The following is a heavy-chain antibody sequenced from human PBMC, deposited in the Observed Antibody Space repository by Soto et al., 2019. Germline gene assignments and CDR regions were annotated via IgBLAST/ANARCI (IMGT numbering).Heavy chain of an antibody. CDR3: ARGSWDDVSGHYYMDV. CDR2: TYYKSKWFN. CDR1: GDSVSSKSAG. D-gene: IGHD5-12*01. J-gene: IGHJ6*03. Sequence: QVQLQLSGPGLMEPSQTLSLTCAISGDSVSSKSAGWNWVRQTPSRGLEWLGRTYYKSKWFNNYAVSVKSRITINPDTSHNQFSLHLDSVTPEDTAVYFCARGSWDDVSGHYYMDVWGKGTTVTVSS. V-gene: IGHV6-1*01.